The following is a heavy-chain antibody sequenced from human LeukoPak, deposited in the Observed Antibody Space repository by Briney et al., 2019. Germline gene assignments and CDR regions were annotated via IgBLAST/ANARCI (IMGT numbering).Heavy chain of an antibody. CDR3: ARGGFCSGGSCPVDYYYYMDV. CDR2: IKQDGSEK. V-gene: IGHV3-7*01. CDR1: GFTFSNYW. D-gene: IGHD2-15*01. J-gene: IGHJ6*03. Sequence: GGSLRLSCATSGFTFSNYWMSWVRQGPGKGLEWVANIKQDGSEKYYVDSVKGRFTISRDNAKNTLYLQLNSLRAEDTAVYYCARGGFCSGGSCPVDYYYYMDVWGKGTTVTVSS.